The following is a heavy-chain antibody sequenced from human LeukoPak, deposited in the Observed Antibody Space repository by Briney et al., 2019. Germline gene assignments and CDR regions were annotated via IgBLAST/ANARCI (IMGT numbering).Heavy chain of an antibody. Sequence: GASVKVSCKASGGTFSSYTISWVRQAPGQGLEWMGWIIPILGIANYAQKFQGRVTITADKSTSTAYMELSSLRSEDTAVYFCARAPSSHSSGWYGVDYWGQGTLVTVSS. J-gene: IGHJ4*02. CDR1: GGTFSSYT. CDR3: ARAPSSHSSGWYGVDY. D-gene: IGHD6-19*01. V-gene: IGHV1-69*10. CDR2: IIPILGIA.